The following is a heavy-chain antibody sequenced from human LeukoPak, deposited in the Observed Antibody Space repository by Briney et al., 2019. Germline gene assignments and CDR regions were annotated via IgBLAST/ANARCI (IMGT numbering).Heavy chain of an antibody. V-gene: IGHV4-59*01. D-gene: IGHD2-21*02. CDR3: ARGGRYCGGDCYSSDY. Sequence: ASETLSLTCTVSGGSISSYYWSWIRQPPGKGLEWIGYIYYSGSTNYNPSLKSRVTISVDTSKNQFSLKLSSVTAADTAVYYCARGGRYCGGDCYSSDYWGQGTLVTVSS. CDR2: IYYSGST. J-gene: IGHJ4*02. CDR1: GGSISSYY.